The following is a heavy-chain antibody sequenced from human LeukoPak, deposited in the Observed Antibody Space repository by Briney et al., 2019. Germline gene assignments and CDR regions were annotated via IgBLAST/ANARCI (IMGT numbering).Heavy chain of an antibody. CDR2: IYYSGST. D-gene: IGHD3-10*01. Sequence: PSETLSLTCTVSGGSISSSDHYWSWIRQPPGRGLEWIGYIYYSGSTYYNPSLKSRVSISSDTSKNQFSLKLNSVTAADTAVYYCVRLPNSMVRGAQTYYYYGMDVWGQGTAVTVSS. V-gene: IGHV4-30-4*01. CDR3: VRLPNSMVRGAQTYYYYGMDV. J-gene: IGHJ6*02. CDR1: GGSISSSDHY.